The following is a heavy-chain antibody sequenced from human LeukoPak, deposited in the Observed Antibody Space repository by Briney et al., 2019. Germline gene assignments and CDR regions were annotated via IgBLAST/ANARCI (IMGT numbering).Heavy chain of an antibody. J-gene: IGHJ4*02. D-gene: IGHD3-22*01. Sequence: GESLKISCRGSGYSFTSYWIYWVRQMPGKGLEWMGMIYPGDSDVRYSPSFQGQVTMSADKSINTAYLQWSSLKASDTAIYYCARRYSTGYSYYLDYWGQGTLVTVPS. CDR1: GYSFTSYW. V-gene: IGHV5-51*01. CDR2: IYPGDSDV. CDR3: ARRYSTGYSYYLDY.